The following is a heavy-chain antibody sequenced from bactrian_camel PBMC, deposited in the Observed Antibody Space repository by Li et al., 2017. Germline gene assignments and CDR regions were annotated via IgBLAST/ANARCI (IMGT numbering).Heavy chain of an antibody. J-gene: IGHJ4*01. D-gene: IGHD3*01. V-gene: IGHV3S53*01. CDR2: FLSGSRP. CDR1: GFIFSVYC. CDR3: AAKTGGTNLVALEPYYYNN. Sequence: HVQLVESGGGSVQPGESLRLSCPISGFIFSVYCMGWFRQAPGKEREGVAAFLSGSRPIYADSVKGRFTISKDNAKNTLYLQMNSLEPEDTAMYYCAAKTGGTNLVALEPYYYNNWGQGTQVTVS.